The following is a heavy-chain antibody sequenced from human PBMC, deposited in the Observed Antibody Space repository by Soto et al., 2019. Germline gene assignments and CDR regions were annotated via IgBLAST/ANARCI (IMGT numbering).Heavy chain of an antibody. CDR3: ARYVADITSSYQDLPEYYYYGMDV. CDR1: GGTFSTYA. J-gene: IGHJ6*02. CDR2: IIPIFGSP. V-gene: IGHV1-69*01. D-gene: IGHD2-2*01. Sequence: QEQLVQSGAKIKKPGSSVKISCEASGGTFSTYAFSWVRQAPGQGLEWMGGIIPIFGSPRYAQKFQGRVTITADEFLSTAYMELSSLRSDDTAVYYCARYVADITSSYQDLPEYYYYGMDVWGQGTTVTVSS.